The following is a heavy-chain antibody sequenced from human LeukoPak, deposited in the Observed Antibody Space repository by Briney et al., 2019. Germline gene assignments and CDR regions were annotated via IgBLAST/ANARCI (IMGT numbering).Heavy chain of an antibody. CDR1: GYTFTSYY. CDR3: ATLIVGATLDFDY. V-gene: IGHV1-46*01. D-gene: IGHD1-26*01. Sequence: ASVKVSCKASGYTFTSYYMHWVRQAPGQGLEWMGIINPSGGSTSYAQKFQGRVTMTRDMSTSTVYMELSSLRSEDTAVYYCATLIVGATLDFDYWGQGTLVTVSS. CDR2: INPSGGST. J-gene: IGHJ4*02.